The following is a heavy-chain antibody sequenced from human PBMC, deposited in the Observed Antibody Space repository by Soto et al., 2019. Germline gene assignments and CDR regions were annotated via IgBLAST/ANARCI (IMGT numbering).Heavy chain of an antibody. D-gene: IGHD2-8*01. CDR1: GDSVSSNSAA. Sequence: KQSQTLSLTCAISGDSVSSNSAAWNWIRQSPSRGLEWLGRTYYRSKWYNDYAVSVKSRITINPDTSKNQFSLQLNSVTPEDTAVYYCARGRYCTNGVCLLDWYFDLWGRGTLVTVSS. CDR2: TYYRSKWYN. CDR3: ARGRYCTNGVCLLDWYFDL. V-gene: IGHV6-1*01. J-gene: IGHJ2*01.